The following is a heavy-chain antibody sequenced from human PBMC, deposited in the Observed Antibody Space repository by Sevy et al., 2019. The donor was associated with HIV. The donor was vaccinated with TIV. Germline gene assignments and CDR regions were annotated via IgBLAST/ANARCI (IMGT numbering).Heavy chain of an antibody. D-gene: IGHD2-21*02. V-gene: IGHV4-39*01. CDR1: GGSINSDSYY. J-gene: IGHJ4*02. CDR2: IYNSGTT. Sequence: SETLSLTCTVSGGSINSDSYYWGWIRHPPGKGLEWIGNIYNSGTTYYNPSLKSRFTISVDTSKNQFSLKLSSVTAADTAVYYCARFEYGDYVSHFEYWGQGTLVTVSS. CDR3: ARFEYGDYVSHFEY.